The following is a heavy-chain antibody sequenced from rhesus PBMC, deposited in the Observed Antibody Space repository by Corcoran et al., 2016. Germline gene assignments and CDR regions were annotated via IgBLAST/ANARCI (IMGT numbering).Heavy chain of an antibody. J-gene: IGHJ3*01. CDR2: IDGNSAGT. Sequence: QVQLQESGPGLVKPSETLSLTCTVSGGSISGYYWSWIRQPPGKGLEWIGNIDGNSAGTNYNPSLKSRVTISKDTSKNQFSLKLSAVTAADTAVYYCAREYPGVDAFDFWGQGLRVTVSS. CDR1: GGSISGYY. V-gene: IGHV4-81*01. D-gene: IGHD3-34*01. CDR3: AREYPGVDAFDF.